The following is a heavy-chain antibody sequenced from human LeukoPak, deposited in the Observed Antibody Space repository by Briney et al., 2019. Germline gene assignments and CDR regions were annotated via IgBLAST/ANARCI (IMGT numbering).Heavy chain of an antibody. D-gene: IGHD3-16*01. CDR1: GDSFTDYY. CDR2: IYYNENS. Sequence: PSETLSLTCNVIGDSFTDYYWNWIRQPPGKGLEWIGYIYYNENSNYSPSLKGRVTLSVDTSRNQFSLHLASVTAADTAMYYCAGDGGLQSHFDFWGQGILVTVAS. V-gene: IGHV4-59*01. J-gene: IGHJ4*02. CDR3: AGDGGLQSHFDF.